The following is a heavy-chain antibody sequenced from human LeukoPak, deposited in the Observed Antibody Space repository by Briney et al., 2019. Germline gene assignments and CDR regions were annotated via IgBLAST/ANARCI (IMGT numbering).Heavy chain of an antibody. J-gene: IGHJ3*02. Sequence: PGGSLRLSCAASGFTFSSYAMSWVRQAPGKGLEWVSAISGSGGSTYYADSVKGRFTISRDNSKNTLYLQMNSLRAEDTAVYYCARDPFRIAATGTAGAFDIWGQGTMVTVSS. V-gene: IGHV3-23*01. D-gene: IGHD6-13*01. CDR3: ARDPFRIAATGTAGAFDI. CDR2: ISGSGGST. CDR1: GFTFSSYA.